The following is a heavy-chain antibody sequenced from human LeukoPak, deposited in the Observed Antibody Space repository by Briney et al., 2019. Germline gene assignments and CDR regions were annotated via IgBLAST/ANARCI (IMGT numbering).Heavy chain of an antibody. CDR2: INHSGST. CDR3: ARGRQWPHTFDP. J-gene: IGHJ5*02. Sequence: SETLSLTCAVYGGSFSGYYWSWIRQPPGKGLEWIGEINHSGSTNYNPSLKSRVTISVDTSKNQFSLKLSSVTAADTAVYYCARGRQWPHTFDPWGQGTLVTVSS. CDR1: GGSFSGYY. D-gene: IGHD6-19*01. V-gene: IGHV4-34*01.